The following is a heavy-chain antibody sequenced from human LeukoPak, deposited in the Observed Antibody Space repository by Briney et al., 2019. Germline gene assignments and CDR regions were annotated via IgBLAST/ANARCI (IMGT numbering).Heavy chain of an antibody. V-gene: IGHV5-51*01. CDR1: GYNFADWW. CDR2: IYPVNSDT. D-gene: IGHD6-13*01. J-gene: IGHJ4*02. Sequence: HGESLKISCKGSGYNFADWWIGWVRQMPGKGLEYMGIIYPVNSDTKYSPSFEGQVTISADRSISTAYLQWSSLKASDTAIYYCARHVQRSSWDNFDYWGQGTLVTASS. CDR3: ARHVQRSSWDNFDY.